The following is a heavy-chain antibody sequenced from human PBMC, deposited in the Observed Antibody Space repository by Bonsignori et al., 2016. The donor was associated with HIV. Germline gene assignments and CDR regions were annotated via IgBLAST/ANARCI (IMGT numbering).Heavy chain of an antibody. CDR3: TKDITPGGADV. J-gene: IGHJ6*04. CDR2: FWSSGYT. D-gene: IGHD2-2*01. CDR1: GVSLHGHA. V-gene: IGHV3-9*01. Sequence: GGSLRLSCAVSGVSLHGHAIRLGPASSREGPGVGLRLFWSSGYTDYAGSVKGRFTTSRDNAKNSLYLDMNSLRPEDTALYYCTKDITPGGADVWGKGTTVTVSS.